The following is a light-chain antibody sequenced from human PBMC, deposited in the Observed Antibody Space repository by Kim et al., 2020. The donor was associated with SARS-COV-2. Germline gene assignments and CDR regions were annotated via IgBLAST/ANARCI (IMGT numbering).Light chain of an antibody. CDR3: QSYNRSNVV. Sequence: NFMLTQPHSVSESPGKTVTISCTRSSGSIDDNYVQWYQQRPGGVPTTVIYEDDQRPSGVSDRFSGSIDNSSNSASLTISGLKTEDEADYYCQSYNRSNVVFGGGTQLIVL. J-gene: IGLJ2*01. V-gene: IGLV6-57*04. CDR1: SGSIDDNY. CDR2: EDD.